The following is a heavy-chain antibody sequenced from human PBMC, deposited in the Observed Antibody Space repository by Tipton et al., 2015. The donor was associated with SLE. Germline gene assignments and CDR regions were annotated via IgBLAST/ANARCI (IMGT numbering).Heavy chain of an antibody. J-gene: IGHJ6*02. Sequence: TLSLTCTVSGGSISNYYWSWIRQPAGKGLEWIGRIYISGITNYNPSLKSRVTMSVDTSKNQFSLRLSSATAADTAVYYCARAGYSYGLSYYYYGMDVWGQGTTVTVSS. CDR2: IYISGIT. CDR1: GGSISNYY. V-gene: IGHV4-4*07. CDR3: ARAGYSYGLSYYYYGMDV. D-gene: IGHD5-18*01.